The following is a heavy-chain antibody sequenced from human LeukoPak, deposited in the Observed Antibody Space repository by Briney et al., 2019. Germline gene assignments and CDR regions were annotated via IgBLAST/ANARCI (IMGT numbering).Heavy chain of an antibody. Sequence: GGSLRLSCAASGFTFSSYWMSWIRQAPGKGLEWVANIKQDGSEKYYVDSVKGRFTISRDNAKNSLYLQMNSLRAEDTAVYYCVRDFSLTRLERPFDYWGQGTLVTVSS. CDR3: VRDFSLTRLERPFDY. D-gene: IGHD1-1*01. CDR1: GFTFSSYW. CDR2: IKQDGSEK. J-gene: IGHJ4*02. V-gene: IGHV3-7*01.